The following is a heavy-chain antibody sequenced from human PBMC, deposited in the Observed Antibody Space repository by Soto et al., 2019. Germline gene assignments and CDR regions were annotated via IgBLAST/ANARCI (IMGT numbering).Heavy chain of an antibody. CDR1: GFPSSTYA. CDR2: ISESGHHT. D-gene: IGHD3-16*02. V-gene: IGHV3-23*01. CDR3: TKSDGCGGGACYTGTYYYFDV. J-gene: IGHJ2*01. Sequence: DVQLLESGGGLVEPGGSLTLSCAASGFPSSTYALNWVRQAPGKGPEWVSTISESGHHTHYADSVKGRFTISRDKSKNTLSLQMNSLRVDDTAIYYCTKSDGCGGGACYTGTYYYFDVWGRGTLVTVCS.